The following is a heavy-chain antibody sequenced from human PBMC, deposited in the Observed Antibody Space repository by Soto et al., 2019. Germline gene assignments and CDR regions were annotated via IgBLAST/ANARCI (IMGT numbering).Heavy chain of an antibody. CDR2: IYYSGYP. V-gene: IGHV4-30-4*01. CDR3: ARGDGSGDYD. J-gene: IGHJ4*02. Sequence: QVQLLESGPGLVKPSQTLSLTCTVSAGSISSGNYYWTWVRQPPGKGLEWLGYIYYSGYPYYNPSLKSRLTISVDTSKNQFSLKLTSVTAADTAVYYCARGDGSGDYDWGQGTLVTVSS. D-gene: IGHD4-17*01. CDR1: AGSISSGNYY.